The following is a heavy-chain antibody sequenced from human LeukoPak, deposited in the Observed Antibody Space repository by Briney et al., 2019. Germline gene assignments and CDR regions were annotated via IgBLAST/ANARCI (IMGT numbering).Heavy chain of an antibody. CDR1: GGSISSYY. CDR3: ARALGSGSHYFDY. CDR2: IYYSGST. J-gene: IGHJ4*02. V-gene: IGHV4-59*08. D-gene: IGHD3-22*01. Sequence: SGTLSLTCTVSGGSISSYYWSWIRQPPGKGLEWIGYIYYSGSTNYNPSLKSRVTISVDTSKNQFSLKLSSVTAADTAVYYCARALGSGSHYFDYWGQGTLVTVSS.